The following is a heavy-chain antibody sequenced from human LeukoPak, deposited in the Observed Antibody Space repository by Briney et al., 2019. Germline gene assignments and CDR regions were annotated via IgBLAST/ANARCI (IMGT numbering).Heavy chain of an antibody. V-gene: IGHV1-2*02. J-gene: IGHJ4*02. CDR2: INPKIGGT. D-gene: IGHD2-15*01. CDR3: ARELFTPRDH. CDR1: GYTFTDFF. Sequence: ASVKVSCKASGYTFTDFFIHWLRQAPGQGLEWLGWINPKIGGTDYAQKFQGRITMTRDTSVSTAYMELSGLTSDDTAMYYCARELFTPRDHWGQGTLVTVSS.